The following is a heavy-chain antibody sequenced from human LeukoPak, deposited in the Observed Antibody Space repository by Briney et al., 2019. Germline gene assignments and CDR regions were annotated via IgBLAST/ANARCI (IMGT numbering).Heavy chain of an antibody. CDR1: GFTFSSYE. Sequence: GGSLRLSCAASGFTFSSYEMNWVRQAPGKGLEWVSSISSSSSYIHYADSVKGRFTISRDNAKNSLYLQMNSLRAEDTAVYYCARDKRITMVRGVDYWGQGTLVTVSS. CDR2: ISSSSSYI. J-gene: IGHJ4*02. CDR3: ARDKRITMVRGVDY. D-gene: IGHD3-10*01. V-gene: IGHV3-21*01.